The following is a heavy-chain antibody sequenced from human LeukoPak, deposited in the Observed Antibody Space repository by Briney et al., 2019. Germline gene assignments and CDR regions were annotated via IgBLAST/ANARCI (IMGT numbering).Heavy chain of an antibody. CDR2: IRGSGGSA. D-gene: IGHD3-10*01. CDR3: AKVTSDAMVRGVEKWFDP. Sequence: GGSLRLSCAASGFTLSNYGMSWVRQAPGKGLEWVSGIRGSGGSAYYADSAKGRFTISKDNSKNTLYLQMNSLRAEDTAVYYCAKVTSDAMVRGVEKWFDPWGQGTLVTVSS. J-gene: IGHJ5*02. V-gene: IGHV3-23*01. CDR1: GFTLSNYG.